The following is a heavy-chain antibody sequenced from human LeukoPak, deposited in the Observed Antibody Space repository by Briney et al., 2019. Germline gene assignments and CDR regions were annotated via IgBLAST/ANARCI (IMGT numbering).Heavy chain of an antibody. V-gene: IGHV3-23*01. CDR3: AKDGEGYCSGGSCYEYYFDY. Sequence: GGSLRLSCAAPGFTFSSYAMSRVRQAPGKGLEWVSAISGSGGSTYYADSVKGRFTISRDNSKNTLYLQMNSLRAEDTAVYYCAKDGEGYCSGGSCYEYYFDYWGQGTLVTVSS. CDR2: ISGSGGST. J-gene: IGHJ4*02. D-gene: IGHD2-15*01. CDR1: GFTFSSYA.